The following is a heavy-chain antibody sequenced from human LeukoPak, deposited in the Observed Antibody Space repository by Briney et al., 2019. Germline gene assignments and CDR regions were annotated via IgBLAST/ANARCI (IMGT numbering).Heavy chain of an antibody. D-gene: IGHD2-21*01. CDR2: MYYSGTT. CDR1: GNSINIYS. V-gene: IGHV4-59*12. J-gene: IGHJ6*01. Sequence: SETLSLTCTVSGNSINIYSWNWIWQSPEKGLEWIAYMYYSGTTNYNPSLENRAAISLDLSRHQFSLRLSSVTAADTAVYFCATTDKNRYYINVWGPGTTVIVSS. CDR3: ATTDKNRYYINV.